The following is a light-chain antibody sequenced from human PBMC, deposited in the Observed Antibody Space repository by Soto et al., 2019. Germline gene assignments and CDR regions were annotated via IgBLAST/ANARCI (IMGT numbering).Light chain of an antibody. CDR2: RTS. V-gene: IGKV3-11*01. Sequence: IVMTKSPFTLPGPPRERATLSCRASHSVSTNLACYQQKPGQAPRLLIYRTSNRATGIPDRFSGSGSGTDFTLTIISLEPEDFAVYYCQQRCNSITFGQGTRLEIK. CDR3: QQRCNSIT. CDR1: HSVSTN. J-gene: IGKJ5*01.